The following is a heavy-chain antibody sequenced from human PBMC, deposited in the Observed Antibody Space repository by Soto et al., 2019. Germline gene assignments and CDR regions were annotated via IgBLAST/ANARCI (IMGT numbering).Heavy chain of an antibody. D-gene: IGHD6-19*01. Sequence: EVRLLEAGGGLKQPGGSLRLSCAASGFTFKESAMNWVRQAPGKGLEWVASISDTGASTWYAESVRGRLSISRDNSKNTLYLQRNSLRGKDTAVYYCAKGRGSGWAWYFDNWGQGTLVTVSS. J-gene: IGHJ4*02. CDR1: GFTFKESA. V-gene: IGHV3-23*01. CDR3: AKGRGSGWAWYFDN. CDR2: ISDTGAST.